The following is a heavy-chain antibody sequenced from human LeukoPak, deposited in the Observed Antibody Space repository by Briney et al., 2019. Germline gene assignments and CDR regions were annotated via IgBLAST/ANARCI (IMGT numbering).Heavy chain of an antibody. D-gene: IGHD5-18*01. Sequence: GGSLRLSCAASGFTFSSYAMSWVRQAPGKGLEWVSAISGSGGSTYYADSVKGRFTISRDNSKNTLYLQMNSLRAEDTAVYYCAPTRGYSYGFFDYWGQGTLVTVSS. CDR3: APTRGYSYGFFDY. J-gene: IGHJ4*02. CDR1: GFTFSSYA. V-gene: IGHV3-23*01. CDR2: ISGSGGST.